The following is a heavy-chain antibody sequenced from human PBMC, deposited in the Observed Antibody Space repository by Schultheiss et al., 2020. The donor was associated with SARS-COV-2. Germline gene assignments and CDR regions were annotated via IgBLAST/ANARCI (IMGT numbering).Heavy chain of an antibody. Sequence: SETLSLTCAVYGGSFSGYYWSWIRQPPGKGLEWIGEINHSGSTYYNPSLKSRVTISVDRSKNQFSLKLSSVTAADTAVYYCARVVVPAAIWAHYYYYMDVWGKGTTVTVS. J-gene: IGHJ6*03. CDR3: ARVVVPAAIWAHYYYYMDV. CDR1: GGSFSGYY. V-gene: IGHV4-34*01. D-gene: IGHD2-2*02. CDR2: INHSGST.